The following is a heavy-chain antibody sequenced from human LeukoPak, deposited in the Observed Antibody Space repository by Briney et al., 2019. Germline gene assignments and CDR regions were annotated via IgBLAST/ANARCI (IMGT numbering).Heavy chain of an antibody. CDR1: GGSFSGYY. Sequence: PSETLSLTCAVYGGSFSGYYWSWIRQPPGKGLEWIGEINHSGSTNYNPSLKSRVTIPVDTSKNQFSLKLSSVTAADTAVYYCARGGVTMVRGVIRNFDYWGQGTLVTVSS. CDR3: ARGGVTMVRGVIRNFDY. D-gene: IGHD3-10*01. V-gene: IGHV4-34*01. J-gene: IGHJ4*02. CDR2: INHSGST.